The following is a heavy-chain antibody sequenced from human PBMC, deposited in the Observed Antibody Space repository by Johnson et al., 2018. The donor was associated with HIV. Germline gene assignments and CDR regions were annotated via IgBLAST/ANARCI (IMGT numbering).Heavy chain of an antibody. J-gene: IGHJ3*02. CDR2: ISSSGSTI. CDR1: GFTFSDYY. CDR3: AKDGGRLRTDAFDI. V-gene: IGHV3-11*01. Sequence: QVQLVESGGGVVQPGGSLRLSCAASGFTFSDYYMSWIRQAPGKGLEWVSYISSSGSTIYYADSVKGRFTISRDNSKNTLYLQMNSLRAEDTAVYYCAKDGGRLRTDAFDIWGQGTMVTVSS. D-gene: IGHD2-15*01.